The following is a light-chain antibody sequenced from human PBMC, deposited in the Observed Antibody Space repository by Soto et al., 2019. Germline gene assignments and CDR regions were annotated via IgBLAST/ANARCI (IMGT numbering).Light chain of an antibody. CDR1: SSDVGGYNY. CDR2: EVT. V-gene: IGLV2-8*01. J-gene: IGLJ1*01. Sequence: QSALTQPPSASGSTGQSVTISCTGTSSDVGGYNYVSWYQQHPGKAPKLMIYEVTKRPSGVPDRFCGSKSANRASLTISGLQAEDEADYYCSSYTSSSTREGFGNGTKGT. CDR3: SSYTSSSTREG.